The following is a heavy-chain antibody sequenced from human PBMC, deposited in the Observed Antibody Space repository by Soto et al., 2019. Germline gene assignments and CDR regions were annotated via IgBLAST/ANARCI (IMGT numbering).Heavy chain of an antibody. CDR3: ARVCCSGGSCYFDY. V-gene: IGHV1-18*04. J-gene: IGHJ4*02. CDR1: GYTFTNYG. Sequence: ASVKVSCKASGYTFTNYGISWVRQAPGQGLEWMGWISAYNGNTNYAQKLQGRVTMTTDTSTSTAYMELRGLRSDDTAVYYCARVCCSGGSCYFDYWGQGTLVTVSS. CDR2: ISAYNGNT. D-gene: IGHD2-15*01.